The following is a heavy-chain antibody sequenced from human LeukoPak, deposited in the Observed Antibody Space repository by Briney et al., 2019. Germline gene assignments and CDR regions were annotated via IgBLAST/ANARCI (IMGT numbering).Heavy chain of an antibody. J-gene: IGHJ5*02. D-gene: IGHD3-10*01. Sequence: ASVKVSCKASGYAFTSYGISWVRQAPGQGLEWMGWISAYNGNTNYAQKLQGRVTMTTDTSTSTAYMELRSLRSDDTAVYYCARDSSMSWFGEINWFDPWGQGTLVTVSS. CDR3: ARDSSMSWFGEINWFDP. V-gene: IGHV1-18*01. CDR1: GYAFTSYG. CDR2: ISAYNGNT.